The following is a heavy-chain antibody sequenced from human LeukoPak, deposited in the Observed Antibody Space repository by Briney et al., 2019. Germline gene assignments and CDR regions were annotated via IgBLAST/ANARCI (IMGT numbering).Heavy chain of an antibody. CDR1: GYTFTSYA. D-gene: IGHD6-13*01. CDR2: INAGNGNT. CDR3: TLTSSSWYYYYYGMDV. V-gene: IGHV1-3*01. J-gene: IGHJ6*02. Sequence: GASVKVSCKASGYTFTSYAMHWVRQAPGQRLEWMGWINAGNGNTKYSQKFQGRVTITRDTSASTAYMELSSLRSEDTAVYYCTLTSSSWYYYYYGMDVWGQGTTVTVSS.